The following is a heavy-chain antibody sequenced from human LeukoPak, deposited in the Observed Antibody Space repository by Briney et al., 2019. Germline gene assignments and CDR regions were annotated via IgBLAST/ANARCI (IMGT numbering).Heavy chain of an antibody. Sequence: ASVKVFCKASGYTFTSYAITWVRQAPGQGLEWMGWISASNGNTKYAQKLQGRVTMTTDTSTSTAYMELRSLRSDDTAVYYCARGSFGGYSSRWNPVEYWGQGTLVTVSS. CDR1: GYTFTSYA. J-gene: IGHJ4*02. CDR2: ISASNGNT. D-gene: IGHD6-13*01. CDR3: ARGSFGGYSSRWNPVEY. V-gene: IGHV1-18*01.